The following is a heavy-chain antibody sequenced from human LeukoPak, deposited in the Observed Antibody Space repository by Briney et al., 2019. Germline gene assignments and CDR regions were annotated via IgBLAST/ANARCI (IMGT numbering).Heavy chain of an antibody. CDR3: ARSQYDSSGLLL. V-gene: IGHV4-61*02. CDR2: IYTSGST. J-gene: IGHJ4*02. D-gene: IGHD3-22*01. Sequence: SETLSLTCTVSGGSISSGSYYWSWIRQPAGKGLEWIGRIYTSGSTNYNPSLKSRVTISVDTSKIQFSLKLSSVTAADTAVYYCARSQYDSSGLLLWGQGTLVTVSS. CDR1: GGSISSGSYY.